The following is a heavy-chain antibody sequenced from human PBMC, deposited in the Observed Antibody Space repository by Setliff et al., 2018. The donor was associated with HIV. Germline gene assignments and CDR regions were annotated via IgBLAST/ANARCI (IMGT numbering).Heavy chain of an antibody. D-gene: IGHD6-19*01. J-gene: IGHJ6*03. CDR1: GYTFTSYG. V-gene: IGHV1-18*01. CDR3: ASCMAGHYYYYMDV. CDR2: ISAYNGNT. Sequence: ASVKVSCKASGYTFTSYGISWVRQAPGQGLEWMGWISAYNGNTNCAQKLQGRVTMTTDTSTSTAYMELRSLRTDDTAVYYCASCMAGHYYYYMDVWGKGTTVTVSS.